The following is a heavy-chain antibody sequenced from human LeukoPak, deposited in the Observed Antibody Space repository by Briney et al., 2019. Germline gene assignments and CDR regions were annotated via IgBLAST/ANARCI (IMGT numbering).Heavy chain of an antibody. CDR1: GYTFTSYY. J-gene: IGHJ3*02. CDR2: INPSGGST. CDR3: ATYSTYGGNSLGAFDI. V-gene: IGHV1-46*01. D-gene: IGHD4-23*01. Sequence: GASVKVSCKASGYTFTSYYMHWVRQAPGQGLEWMGIINPSGGSTSYAQKFQGRVTMTRDTSTSTVYMELSSLRSEDTAVYYCATYSTYGGNSLGAFDIWGQGTMVTVSS.